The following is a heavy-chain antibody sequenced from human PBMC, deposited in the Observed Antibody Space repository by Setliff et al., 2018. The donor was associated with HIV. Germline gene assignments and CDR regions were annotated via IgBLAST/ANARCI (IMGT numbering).Heavy chain of an antibody. CDR2: IHSGGST. D-gene: IGHD3-10*01. V-gene: IGHV4-59*12. CDR1: GVTSGDYY. Sequence: SETLSLTCTFSGVTSGDYYWTWIRQHPERGLEWIGHIHSGGSTFYNPSLKSRVTISVDTSKNQFSLKLSSVTAADTAVYYCARGPRYGSGNYYYYYYYMDVWGKGTTVTVS. CDR3: ARGPRYGSGNYYYYYYYMDV. J-gene: IGHJ6*03.